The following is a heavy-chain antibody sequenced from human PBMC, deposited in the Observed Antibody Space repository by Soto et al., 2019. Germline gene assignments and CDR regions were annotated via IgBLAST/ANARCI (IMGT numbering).Heavy chain of an antibody. CDR3: ARDNYDFWSGYYLKWFDP. CDR2: ISSSSSTI. J-gene: IGHJ5*02. V-gene: IGHV3-48*02. D-gene: IGHD3-3*01. Sequence: PGGSLRLSCAASGFTFSSYSMNWVRQAPGKGLEWVSYISSSSSTIYYADSVKGRFTISRDNAKNSLYLQMNSLRDEDTAVYYCARDNYDFWSGYYLKWFDPWGQGTLVNVS. CDR1: GFTFSSYS.